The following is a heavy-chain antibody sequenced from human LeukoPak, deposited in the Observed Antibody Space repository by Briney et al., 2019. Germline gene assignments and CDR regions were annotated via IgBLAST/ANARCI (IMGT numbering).Heavy chain of an antibody. CDR1: GGSISSYY. D-gene: IGHD6-6*01. CDR3: ARARIAARSSFDY. J-gene: IGHJ4*02. Sequence: SETLSLTCTVSGGSISSYYWSWIRQPPGKGLEWIGYIYYSGSTNYNPSLESRVTISVDTSKNQFSLKLSSVTAADTAVYYCARARIAARSSFDYWGQGTLVTVSS. V-gene: IGHV4-59*01. CDR2: IYYSGST.